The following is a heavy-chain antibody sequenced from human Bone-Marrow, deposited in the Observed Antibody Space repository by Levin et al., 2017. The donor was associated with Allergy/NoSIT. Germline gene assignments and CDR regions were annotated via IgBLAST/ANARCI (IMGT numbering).Heavy chain of an antibody. CDR3: ARNYDFWSGYRTPYGMDV. V-gene: IGHV4-59*08. J-gene: IGHJ6*02. Sequence: SQTLSLPCTVSGGSIRTFYWSWIRQPPGKGLEWIGWISDSGSTNYNPSLKSRVTISVDTSKNQFSLKVSSVTAADTAMYYCARNYDFWSGYRTPYGMDVWGQGTTVTVSS. CDR2: ISDSGST. CDR1: GGSIRTFY. D-gene: IGHD3-3*01.